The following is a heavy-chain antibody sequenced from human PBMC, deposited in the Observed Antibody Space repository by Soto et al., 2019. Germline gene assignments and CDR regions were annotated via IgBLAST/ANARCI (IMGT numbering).Heavy chain of an antibody. J-gene: IGHJ4*02. D-gene: IGHD5-18*01. CDR2: ISYDGTIK. CDR3: ARELRGYGDDY. Sequence: QVQLVESGGGVVQPGRSLKLSCADSGFTFSSYALQWVRQAPGKGLAWVAIISYDGTIKYYADSVKGRFTISRDNSKNTLYLQMNRLRAEDTAVYYCARELRGYGDDYWGQGALVTVSS. V-gene: IGHV3-30*04. CDR1: GFTFSSYA.